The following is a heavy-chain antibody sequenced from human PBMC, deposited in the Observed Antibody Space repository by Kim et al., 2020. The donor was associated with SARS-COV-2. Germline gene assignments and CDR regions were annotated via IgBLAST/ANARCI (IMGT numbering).Heavy chain of an antibody. Sequence: YYGDSVKGRFTISKDNSKNTLYLQMNNLRAEDTAVYYCARSSYYNYGMDVWGQGTTVTVSS. V-gene: IGHV3-53*01. J-gene: IGHJ6*02. D-gene: IGHD2-15*01. CDR3: ARSSYYNYGMDV.